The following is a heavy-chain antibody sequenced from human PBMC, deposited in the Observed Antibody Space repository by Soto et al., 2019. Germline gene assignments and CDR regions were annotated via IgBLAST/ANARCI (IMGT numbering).Heavy chain of an antibody. Sequence: VGSLRLSCSSSGLNFNDYAMHWVRQAAGKGLKYVSSISSNGVSTYYADSVKGRFTISRDNSKNTLYLQMNSLRVEDTAVYYCVKDRFVNYWGQGALVTVSS. CDR2: ISSNGVST. J-gene: IGHJ4*02. CDR3: VKDRFVNY. CDR1: GLNFNDYA. D-gene: IGHD3-3*01. V-gene: IGHV3-64D*06.